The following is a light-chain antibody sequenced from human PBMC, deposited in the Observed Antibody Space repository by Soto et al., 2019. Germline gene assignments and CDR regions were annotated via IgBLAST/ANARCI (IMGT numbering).Light chain of an antibody. CDR2: DVN. J-gene: IGLJ1*01. Sequence: QSALTQPASVSGSPGQSITFSCTGTSSDVGGSNFVSWYQQHPGKAPKLMIYDVNNRPSGVSNRFSGSKSGNTASLTISGLQAEDEAYYYCSSYTSSHPYVFGPGTKLPVL. CDR1: SSDVGGSNF. CDR3: SSYTSSHPYV. V-gene: IGLV2-14*01.